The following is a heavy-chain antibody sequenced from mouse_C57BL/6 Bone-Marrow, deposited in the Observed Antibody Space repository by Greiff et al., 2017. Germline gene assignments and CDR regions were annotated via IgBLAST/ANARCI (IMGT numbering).Heavy chain of an antibody. Sequence: QVQLQQPGAELVRPGTSVKLSCKASGYTFTNYWIGWAKQRPGHGLAWIGAIYPGGGYTNYNEKFKGKATLTADKSSSTAYMQFSSLTSEVSAIYYCARGYAMDYWGQGTSVTVSS. CDR3: ARGYAMDY. CDR2: IYPGGGYT. CDR1: GYTFTNYW. V-gene: IGHV1-63*01. J-gene: IGHJ4*01.